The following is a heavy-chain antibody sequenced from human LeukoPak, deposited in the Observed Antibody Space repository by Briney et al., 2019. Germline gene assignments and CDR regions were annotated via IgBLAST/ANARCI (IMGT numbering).Heavy chain of an antibody. V-gene: IGHV4-30-4*08. CDR2: IYYSGST. D-gene: IGHD2-8*01. Sequence: SETLSLTCTVSGGSLSSGDYYWSWIRQPPGKGLEWIGYIYYSGSTYYNPSLKSRVTISVDTSKNQFSLKLSSVTAADTAVYYCARVVAGTKDYWGQGTLVTVSS. CDR1: GGSLSSGDYY. CDR3: ARVVAGTKDY. J-gene: IGHJ4*02.